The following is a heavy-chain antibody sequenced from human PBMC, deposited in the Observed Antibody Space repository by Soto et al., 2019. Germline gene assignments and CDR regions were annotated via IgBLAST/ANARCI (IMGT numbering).Heavy chain of an antibody. J-gene: IGHJ2*01. CDR2: IYYSGNT. V-gene: IGHV4-31*03. D-gene: IGHD7-27*01. CDR1: GGSISGGGYY. Sequence: QVQLQESGPGLVKPSQTLSLTCTVSGGSISGGGYYWTWIRQHPGKGLEWIGYIYYSGNTYYNPSRKSRVTISVGTSKNQFSLKLNSVTAADTAVYYCARQTLGSRYFDLWGRGTLVTVSS. CDR3: ARQTLGSRYFDL.